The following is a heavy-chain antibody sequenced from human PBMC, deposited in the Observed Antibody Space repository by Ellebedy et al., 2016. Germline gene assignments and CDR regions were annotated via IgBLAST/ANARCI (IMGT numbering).Heavy chain of an antibody. J-gene: IGHJ4*02. CDR3: VGWAYMGRKIFDY. CDR2: IYYSGST. D-gene: IGHD2-21*01. Sequence: SETLSLXCTVSGGSISSGGYYWSWIRQHPGKGLEWIGYIYYSGSTYYNPSLKSRVTISVDTSKNQFSLKLSSVTAADTAVYYCVGWAYMGRKIFDYWGQGTLVTVSS. CDR1: GGSISSGGYY. V-gene: IGHV4-31*03.